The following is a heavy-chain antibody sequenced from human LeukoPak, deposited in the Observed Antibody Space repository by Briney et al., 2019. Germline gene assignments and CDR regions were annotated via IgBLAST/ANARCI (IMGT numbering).Heavy chain of an antibody. CDR2: VSKDGNTK. J-gene: IGHJ2*01. V-gene: IGHV3-30*04. CDR1: GFTFSTYA. Sequence: PGTSLRLSCVASGFTFSTYAIHWVRQAPGKGLEWVAVVSKDGNTKYYADSVKGRFTISRDSSKNTLFLHMNTLRAEDTAIYYCAKDRTVGASYWYFDLWGRGTLVTVSS. D-gene: IGHD1-26*01. CDR3: AKDRTVGASYWYFDL.